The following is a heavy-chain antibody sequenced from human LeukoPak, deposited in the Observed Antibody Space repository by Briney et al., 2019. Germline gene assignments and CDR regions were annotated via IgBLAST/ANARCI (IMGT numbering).Heavy chain of an antibody. CDR3: ASQSPYDSSGAIDY. Sequence: GGSLRLSCAASEFTFSSYSMNWVRQAPGKGLEWVSSISSSSSYIYYADSVKGRFTISRDNAKNPLYLQMNSLRAEDTAVYYCASQSPYDSSGAIDYWGQGTLVTVSS. CDR2: ISSSSSYI. J-gene: IGHJ4*02. V-gene: IGHV3-21*01. CDR1: EFTFSSYS. D-gene: IGHD3-22*01.